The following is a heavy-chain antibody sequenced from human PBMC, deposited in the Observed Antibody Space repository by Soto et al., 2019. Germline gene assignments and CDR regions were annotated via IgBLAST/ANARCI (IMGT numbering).Heavy chain of an antibody. V-gene: IGHV4-31*03. CDR1: GGSISSGGYY. J-gene: IGHJ5*02. D-gene: IGHD3-3*01. CDR2: IYYSGST. Sequence: SETLSLTCTVSGGSISSGGYYWSWIRQHPGKGLEWIGYIYYSGSTYYNPSLKSRVTISVDTSKNQFSLKLSSVTAADTAVYYCARDRGFWSGYLNWFDPWGQGTLVTVSS. CDR3: ARDRGFWSGYLNWFDP.